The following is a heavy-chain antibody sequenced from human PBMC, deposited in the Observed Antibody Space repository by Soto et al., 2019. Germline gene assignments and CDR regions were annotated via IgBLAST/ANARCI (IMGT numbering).Heavy chain of an antibody. CDR1: GGTFSSYA. CDR2: IIPIFGTA. V-gene: IGHV1-69*01. Sequence: QVQLVQSGAEVKKPGPSVKVSCKASGGTFSSYAISWVRQAPGQGLEWMGGIIPIFGTANYAQKFQGRVTITADESTSTAYMELSSLRSEDTAVYYCARGGTYGYNEGLNWFDPWGQGTLVTVSS. CDR3: ARGGTYGYNEGLNWFDP. D-gene: IGHD2-8*01. J-gene: IGHJ5*02.